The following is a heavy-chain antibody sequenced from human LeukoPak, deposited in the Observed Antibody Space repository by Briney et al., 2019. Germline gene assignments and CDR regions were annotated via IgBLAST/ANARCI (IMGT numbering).Heavy chain of an antibody. D-gene: IGHD3-10*01. J-gene: IGHJ4*02. CDR3: AKDYYALLWFGEFNRKYYFDY. CDR1: GFTFSSYV. V-gene: IGHV3-23*01. CDR2: ISGSGGER. Sequence: GGSLRLSCAASGFTFSSYVMTWVRQGPGKGLQWVSGISGSGGERYYTESVKGRFTISRDNSKNTLYLQMNSLRAEDTAVYYCAKDYYALLWFGEFNRKYYFDYWGQGTLVTVSS.